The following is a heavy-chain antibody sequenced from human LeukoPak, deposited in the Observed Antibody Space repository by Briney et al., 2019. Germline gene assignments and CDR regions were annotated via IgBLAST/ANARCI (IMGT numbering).Heavy chain of an antibody. CDR1: GGSISSSSYY. CDR3: ARAYSYYYDSSGYSDAFDI. V-gene: IGHV4-39*01. Sequence: PSETPSLTCTVSGGSISSSSYYWGWIRQPPGKGLEWIGSIYYSGSTYYNPSLKSRVTISVDTSKNQFSLKLSSVTAADTAVYYCARAYSYYYDSSGYSDAFDIWGQGTMVTVSS. CDR2: IYYSGST. J-gene: IGHJ3*02. D-gene: IGHD3-22*01.